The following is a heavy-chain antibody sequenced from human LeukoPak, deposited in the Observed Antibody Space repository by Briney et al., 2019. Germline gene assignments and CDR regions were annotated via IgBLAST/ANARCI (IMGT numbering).Heavy chain of an antibody. D-gene: IGHD3-10*01. CDR3: AAGHPVHPGSGASSYYYGSGSYYNGGFDP. J-gene: IGHJ5*02. CDR1: GFTFTSSA. Sequence: SVKVSCKASGFTFTSSAMQWVRQARGQRLEWIGWIVVGSGNTNYAQKFQERVTITRDMSTSTAYMELSSLRSEDTAVYYCAAGHPVHPGSGASSYYYGSGSYYNGGFDPWGQGTLVTVSS. CDR2: IVVGSGNT. V-gene: IGHV1-58*02.